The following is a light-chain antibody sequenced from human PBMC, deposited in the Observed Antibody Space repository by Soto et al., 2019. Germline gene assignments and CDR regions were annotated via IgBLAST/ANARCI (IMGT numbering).Light chain of an antibody. V-gene: IGKV3-20*01. Sequence: EIVMTQSPATLSVSPGESATLSCRASQSVSSSYLAWYQQKPGQAPKLLIFGASIRATDIPDRFSGSGSGTDFTLTISRLEPEDFAVYYCQQYGSSPRTFGQGTKVDIK. CDR2: GAS. CDR1: QSVSSSY. J-gene: IGKJ1*01. CDR3: QQYGSSPRT.